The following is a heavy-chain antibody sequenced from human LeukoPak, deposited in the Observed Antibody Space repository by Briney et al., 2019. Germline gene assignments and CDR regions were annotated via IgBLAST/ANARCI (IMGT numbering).Heavy chain of an antibody. CDR3: VRGIDHYYDSSGYRGGFDY. Sequence: SETLSLTCTVSGGSISSSSYYWGWIRQPPGKGLEWIGSIYYSGSTYYNPSLKSRVTISVDTSKNQFSLKLSSVTAADTAVYYCVRGIDHYYDSSGYRGGFDYWGQGTLVTVSS. J-gene: IGHJ4*02. D-gene: IGHD3-22*01. CDR1: GGSISSSSYY. V-gene: IGHV4-39*07. CDR2: IYYSGST.